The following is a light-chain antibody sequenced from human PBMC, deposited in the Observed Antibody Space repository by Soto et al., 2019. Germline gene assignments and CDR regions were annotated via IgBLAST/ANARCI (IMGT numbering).Light chain of an antibody. V-gene: IGKV1-39*01. CDR2: ASS. J-gene: IGKJ1*01. CDR3: QQSYSTSWT. CDR1: QSMSSY. Sequence: DIQMTQSPSSLAASVGDRVTITCRASQSMSSYLNWYQQKPGKAPKLLIYASSSLQSGVTSRFSGSESRTDFTLTISSLQPEDFATYYCQQSYSTSWTFGLGTKVEIK.